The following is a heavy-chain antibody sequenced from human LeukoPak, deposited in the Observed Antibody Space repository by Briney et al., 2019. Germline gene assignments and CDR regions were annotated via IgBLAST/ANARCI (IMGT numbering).Heavy chain of an antibody. Sequence: PGGSLRLSCAASGFTFDDYAMHWVRQAPGKGLEWVSLISGDGGSTYYADSMKGRFTVSRDNSKNSLYQQMNSLRTEDTALYYCAKDITREGYNPFDYWGQGTLVTVSS. D-gene: IGHD5-24*01. V-gene: IGHV3-43*02. CDR2: ISGDGGST. J-gene: IGHJ4*02. CDR1: GFTFDDYA. CDR3: AKDITREGYNPFDY.